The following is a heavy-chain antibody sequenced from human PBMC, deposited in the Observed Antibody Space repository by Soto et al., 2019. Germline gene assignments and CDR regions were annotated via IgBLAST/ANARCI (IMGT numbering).Heavy chain of an antibody. D-gene: IGHD3-10*01. J-gene: IGHJ4*02. CDR3: ARVTMVRGPLYYSPLDY. Sequence: QVQLVQSGAEVKKPGASVKVSCKASGYTFTSYGISWVRQAPGQGLEWMGWISAYNGNTNYAQKLQGRVTMTTDIHXSXXYMELRSLKSDDTAVYYCARVTMVRGPLYYSPLDYWGQGTLVTVSS. CDR1: GYTFTSYG. CDR2: ISAYNGNT. V-gene: IGHV1-18*01.